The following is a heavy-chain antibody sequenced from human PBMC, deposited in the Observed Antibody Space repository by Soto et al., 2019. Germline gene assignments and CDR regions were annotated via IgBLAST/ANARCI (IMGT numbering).Heavy chain of an antibody. CDR3: AHSEARERSSSWYGKFNWFDP. CDR1: GFSLSTSGVG. V-gene: IGHV2-5*02. J-gene: IGHJ5*02. Sequence: QITLKESGPTLVKPTQTLTLTCTFSGFSLSTSGVGVVWIRQPPGKALEWLALIYWDDDKRYSPSLKSRLTITKDTSKNQVVLTMTNMDPVDTATYYCAHSEARERSSSWYGKFNWFDPWGQGTLVTVSS. D-gene: IGHD6-13*01. CDR2: IYWDDDK.